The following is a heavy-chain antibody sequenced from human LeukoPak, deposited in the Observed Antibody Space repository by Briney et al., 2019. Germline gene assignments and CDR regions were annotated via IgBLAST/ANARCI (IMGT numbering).Heavy chain of an antibody. Sequence: GGSLRLSCAASGFTFSSYEMNWVRQAPGKGREWLSYISSGGSTIYYADSVKGRFTISRDNAKSSLYLQMNSLRAGDTAVYYCARRHYDSSGYLLDLWGRGTLVTVSS. D-gene: IGHD3-22*01. CDR3: ARRHYDSSGYLLDL. V-gene: IGHV3-48*03. CDR2: ISSGGSTI. CDR1: GFTFSSYE. J-gene: IGHJ2*01.